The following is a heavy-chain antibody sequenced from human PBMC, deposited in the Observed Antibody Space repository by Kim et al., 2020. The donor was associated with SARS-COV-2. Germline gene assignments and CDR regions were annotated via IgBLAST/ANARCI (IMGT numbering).Heavy chain of an antibody. Sequence: ADTVKGRFTNSRDSSKNTLYLQMSSLRVEDTAVYYCASRRALVGTAYDCWGQGTLVTVSS. CDR3: ASRRALVGTAYDC. J-gene: IGHJ4*02. V-gene: IGHV3-53*01. D-gene: IGHD1-26*01.